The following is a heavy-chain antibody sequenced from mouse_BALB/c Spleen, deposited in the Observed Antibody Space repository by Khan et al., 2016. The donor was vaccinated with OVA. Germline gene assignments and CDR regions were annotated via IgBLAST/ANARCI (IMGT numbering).Heavy chain of an antibody. J-gene: IGHJ3*01. CDR1: GYTFTNYY. D-gene: IGHD2-1*01. Sequence: QLQQSGAELVKPGASVKLSCKASGYTFTNYYMYWVKQRPGQGLEWIGEINPSDGDTNFNEKFKTKATLTVDKSSSTAYMQLSSLTSEDSAVYYCTRSGYGTFAYWGQGTLVTVSA. CDR3: TRSGYGTFAY. CDR2: INPSDGDT. V-gene: IGHV1S81*02.